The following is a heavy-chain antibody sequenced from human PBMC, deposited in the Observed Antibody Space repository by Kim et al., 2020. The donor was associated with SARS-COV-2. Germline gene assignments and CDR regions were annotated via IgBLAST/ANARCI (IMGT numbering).Heavy chain of an antibody. Sequence: GGSLRLSCAASGFTFSSYWMSWVRQAPGKGLEWVANIKQDGSEKYYVDSVKGRFTISRDNAKNSLYLQMNSLRAEDTAVYYCARDYNYYGSGSYSNLGGDGAFDIWGQGTMVTVSS. D-gene: IGHD3-10*01. V-gene: IGHV3-7*03. J-gene: IGHJ3*02. CDR3: ARDYNYYGSGSYSNLGGDGAFDI. CDR1: GFTFSSYW. CDR2: IKQDGSEK.